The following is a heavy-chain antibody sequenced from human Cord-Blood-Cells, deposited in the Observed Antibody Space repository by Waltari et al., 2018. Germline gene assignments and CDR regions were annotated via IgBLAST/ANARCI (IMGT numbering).Heavy chain of an antibody. D-gene: IGHD1-26*01. Sequence: QVQLQQWGAGLLKPSETLSLTCAVYGGSFSGYYWSWIRQPPGKGLEWIGEITHSGSTNDNPSLKSRVTIAVDTSKNQFSLKLSSVTAADTAVYYCAIVGATYYYFQHWGQGTLVTVSS. CDR1: GGSFSGYY. CDR2: ITHSGST. J-gene: IGHJ1*01. V-gene: IGHV4-34*01. CDR3: AIVGATYYYFQH.